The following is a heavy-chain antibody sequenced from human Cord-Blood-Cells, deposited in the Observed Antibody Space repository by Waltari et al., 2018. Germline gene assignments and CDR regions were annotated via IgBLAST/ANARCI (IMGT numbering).Heavy chain of an antibody. J-gene: IGHJ4*02. CDR3: AHSPSIAARPWGFDY. CDR2: IYWNDDK. V-gene: IGHV2-5*01. CDR1: GFSLSTSGVG. D-gene: IGHD6-6*01. Sequence: QITFKESGPTLVKPTQTLTLTCTFSGFSLSTSGVGVGWLRQPPGKALEWLALIYWNDDKRYSPSLKSRLTITKDTSKNQVVLTMTNMDPVDTATYYCAHSPSIAARPWGFDYWGQGTLVTVSS.